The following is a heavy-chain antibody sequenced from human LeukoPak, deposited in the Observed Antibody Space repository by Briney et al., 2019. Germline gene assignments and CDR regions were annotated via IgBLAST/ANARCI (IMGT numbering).Heavy chain of an antibody. CDR2: IYHSGST. V-gene: IGHV4-39*07. D-gene: IGHD3-22*01. Sequence: PSETLSLTCTVSGGSISSSSYYWGWIRQPPGKGLEWIGSIYHSGSTYYNPSLKSRVTISVDTSKNQFSLELSFVTAADTAVYYCVGSSGMVFDYWGQGTLVTVSS. J-gene: IGHJ4*02. CDR3: VGSSGMVFDY. CDR1: GGSISSSSYY.